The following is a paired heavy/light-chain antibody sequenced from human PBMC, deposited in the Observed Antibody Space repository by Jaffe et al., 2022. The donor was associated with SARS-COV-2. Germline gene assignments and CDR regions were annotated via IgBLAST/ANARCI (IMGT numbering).Heavy chain of an antibody. CDR1: GFTFSNYV. J-gene: IGHJ4*02. D-gene: IGHD3-16*01. Sequence: EVQLLESGGGVVQPGGSLRLSCAASGFTFSNYVMNWVRQAPGKGLEWVSTITERSGDTFYADSVKGRFTTSRDDSSNTLYLQMNSLRAEDTAVYFCAKRSPSIIYTGRGNYLDYWGQGTLVTVSS. CDR3: AKRSPSIIYTGRGNYLDY. CDR2: ITERSGDT. V-gene: IGHV3-23*01.
Light chain of an antibody. Sequence: DIQMTQSPSSLSASVGDRVTITCRASQGINNYLAWYQQKPGKVPKLLIYAASTLQSGVPSRFSGSGSGTDFTLTISSLQPEDVATYYCQKYDGAPWTFGQGTKVEIK. V-gene: IGKV1-27*01. J-gene: IGKJ1*01. CDR1: QGINNY. CDR2: AAS. CDR3: QKYDGAPWT.